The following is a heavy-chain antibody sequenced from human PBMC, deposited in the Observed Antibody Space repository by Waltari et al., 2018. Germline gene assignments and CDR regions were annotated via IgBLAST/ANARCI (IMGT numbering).Heavy chain of an antibody. CDR2: IYYSGST. J-gene: IGHJ6*02. CDR3: ARISTMVRRRGGMDV. CDR1: GYSISSSIW. Sequence: VQLQESGPGLVKPPDTLSLTCAVSGYSISSSIWWGWTRQPPGKGLEWIGYIYYSGSTYYNPSLKSRVTMSVDTSKNQFSLKLSSVTAVDTAVYYCARISTMVRRRGGMDVWGQVTTVTVSS. D-gene: IGHD3-10*01. V-gene: IGHV4-28*01.